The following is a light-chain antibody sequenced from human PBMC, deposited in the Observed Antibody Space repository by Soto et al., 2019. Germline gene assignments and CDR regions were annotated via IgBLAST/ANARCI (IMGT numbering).Light chain of an antibody. CDR1: QSISSW. CDR3: QQYNSYSWT. CDR2: DAS. Sequence: DIQMTQSPSTLSASVGDRVTITGGASQSISSWLAWYQQKPGKDTKLLIYDASSLESGVPSRFSGIGSGTEFTLTISSLQPDDFATYYCQQYNSYSWTFGQGTKVDIK. V-gene: IGKV1-5*01. J-gene: IGKJ1*01.